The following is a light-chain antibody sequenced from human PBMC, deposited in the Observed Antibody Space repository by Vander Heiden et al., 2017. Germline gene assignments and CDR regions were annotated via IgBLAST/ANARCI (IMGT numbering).Light chain of an antibody. CDR2: DSS. CDR3: QHHSYWPPTT. CDR1: QSVSSY. J-gene: IGKJ5*01. V-gene: IGKV3-11*01. Sequence: DIVFTQSPATLALSPGERATLSCSVFQSVSSYLAWYQQKPGQAPRPLIHDSSNRATGTPVRFSCSGSGTDFTLTISSLELEDFAVYFCQHHSYWPPTTFGQGTRLEIK.